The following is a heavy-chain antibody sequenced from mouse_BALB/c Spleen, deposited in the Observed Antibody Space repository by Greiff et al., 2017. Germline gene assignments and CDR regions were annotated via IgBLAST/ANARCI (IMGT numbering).Heavy chain of an antibody. D-gene: IGHD2-14*01. CDR1: GFTFSSYT. CDR2: ISSGGGNT. CDR3: ARYAYYRYDDYFDY. Sequence: EVQGVESGGGLVKPGGSLKLSCAASGFTFSSYTMSWVRQTPEKRLEWVATISSGGGNTYYPDSVKGRFTISRDNAKNNLYLQMSSLRSEDTALYYCARYAYYRYDDYFDYWGQGTTLTVSS. V-gene: IGHV5-9*03. J-gene: IGHJ2*01.